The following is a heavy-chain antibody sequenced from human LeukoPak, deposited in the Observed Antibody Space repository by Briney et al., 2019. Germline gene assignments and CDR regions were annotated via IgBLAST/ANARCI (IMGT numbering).Heavy chain of an antibody. Sequence: GGSLRLSCAASGFTFSTYSMNWVRQPAGKGLEWVSSINPNSDYIYYADSVKGRFTISRDNAKNSLYLQMNSLRAEDTAVYYCARGVAAGTSPLDYWGQGTLVTVSS. CDR1: GFTFSTYS. CDR3: ARGVAAGTSPLDY. CDR2: INPNSDYI. D-gene: IGHD6-13*01. J-gene: IGHJ4*02. V-gene: IGHV3-21*01.